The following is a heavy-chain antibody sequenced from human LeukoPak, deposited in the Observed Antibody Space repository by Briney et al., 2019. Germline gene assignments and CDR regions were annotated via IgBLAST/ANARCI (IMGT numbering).Heavy chain of an antibody. J-gene: IGHJ4*02. Sequence: GASVKVSCKASGYTFTSYGISWVRQAPGQGLEWMGWVSAYNGNTNYAQKLQGRVTMTTDTSTSTAYMELSSLRSEDTAVYYCARCPYYYDSSGYYNDYWGQGTLVTVSS. CDR2: VSAYNGNT. CDR1: GYTFTSYG. V-gene: IGHV1-18*01. CDR3: ARCPYYYDSSGYYNDY. D-gene: IGHD3-22*01.